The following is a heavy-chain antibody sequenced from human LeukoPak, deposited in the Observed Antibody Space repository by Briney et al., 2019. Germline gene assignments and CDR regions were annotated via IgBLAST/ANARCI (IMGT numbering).Heavy chain of an antibody. J-gene: IGHJ4*02. Sequence: ASVKVSCKASGYTFTNYGISWVRQAPGQGFEWMGWISGYNGNTNYAQKFQGRVTMTTDTSTSTAYMEVRNLRSDDTAVYYCARVEGPSIFGVVDYWGQGTLVTVSS. D-gene: IGHD3-3*02. CDR3: ARVEGPSIFGVVDY. V-gene: IGHV1-18*01. CDR2: ISGYNGNT. CDR1: GYTFTNYG.